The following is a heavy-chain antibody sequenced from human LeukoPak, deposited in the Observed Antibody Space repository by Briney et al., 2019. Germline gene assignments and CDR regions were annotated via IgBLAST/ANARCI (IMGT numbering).Heavy chain of an antibody. CDR3: PRLKGGAVAGHFYY. CDR2: IYPGDSDT. Sequence: GESLKVSCKGSGYSFTSYWIGWVRQMPGKGLEWMGIIYPGDSDTRYTPSFQAPSPISPANSFTTPYLPWNTLKAPDTAMYYCPRLKGGAVAGHFYYWGQGTLVTVSS. J-gene: IGHJ4*02. CDR1: GYSFTSYW. V-gene: IGHV5-51*01. D-gene: IGHD6-19*01.